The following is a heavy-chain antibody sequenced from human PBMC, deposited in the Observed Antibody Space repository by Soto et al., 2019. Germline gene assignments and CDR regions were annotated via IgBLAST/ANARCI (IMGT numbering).Heavy chain of an antibody. V-gene: IGHV3-53*01. Sequence: EVQLVESGGGLIQPGGSLRLSCAASGFTVSSNYMSWVRQAPGKGLEWVSVIYSGGSTYYADSVKGRFTISRDNSKNTLYLQMNSLRAEDTAVYYCARVVVDYPWTMGFDYWGQGTLVTVSS. CDR1: GFTVSSNY. J-gene: IGHJ4*02. D-gene: IGHD2-21*01. CDR2: IYSGGST. CDR3: ARVVVDYPWTMGFDY.